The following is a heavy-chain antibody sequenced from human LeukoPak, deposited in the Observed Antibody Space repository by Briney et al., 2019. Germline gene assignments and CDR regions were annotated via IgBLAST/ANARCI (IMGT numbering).Heavy chain of an antibody. J-gene: IGHJ4*02. D-gene: IGHD3-22*01. V-gene: IGHV4-39*01. CDR3: ARRSYDGSGYYYVDY. CDR1: GGSISSSGYY. Sequence: SETLSLTCTVSGGSISSSGYYWGWIRQPPGKGLEWIGSISSGGSTHYIPSLKSRVTISVDTSKNQFSLKLSSVTAADTAVYYCARRSYDGSGYYYVDYWGQATLVTVSS. CDR2: ISSGGST.